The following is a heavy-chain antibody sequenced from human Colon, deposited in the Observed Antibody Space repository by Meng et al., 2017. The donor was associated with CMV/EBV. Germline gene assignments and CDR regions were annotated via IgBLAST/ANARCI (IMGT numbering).Heavy chain of an antibody. CDR1: GFMFSTYW. Sequence: GGSLRLSCAGSGFMFSTYWMMWFRQAPGKGLEWVANINQDGTTTHYVDSVEGRFTISRDNAKNSLYLQMNSLRAEDMALYYCARDLDFVVGSTVTYDALDIWGQGTMVTVSS. D-gene: IGHD2-15*01. CDR3: ARDLDFVVGSTVTYDALDI. V-gene: IGHV3-7*01. J-gene: IGHJ3*02. CDR2: INQDGTTT.